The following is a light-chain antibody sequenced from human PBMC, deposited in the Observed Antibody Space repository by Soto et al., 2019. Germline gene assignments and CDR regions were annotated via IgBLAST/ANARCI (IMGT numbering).Light chain of an antibody. Sequence: EIVLTQSPATLSLSPGESATLSCKASQSVRTFLAWYQQKPGQTPRLLIYDASKRATGIPARFSGSGSGTDFTLTISSLEPEDFAVYYCQQRSNWPPALSFGGGTTVEI. V-gene: IGKV3-11*01. CDR3: QQRSNWPPALS. CDR2: DAS. CDR1: QSVRTF. J-gene: IGKJ4*01.